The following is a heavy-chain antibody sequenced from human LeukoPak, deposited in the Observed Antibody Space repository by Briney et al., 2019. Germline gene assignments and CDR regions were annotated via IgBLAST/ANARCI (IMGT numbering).Heavy chain of an antibody. V-gene: IGHV4-39*07. CDR3: ARVVDCSSTSCYSFDY. CDR2: FYYGGIT. CDR1: GGSVSSSNYH. Sequence: SETLSLTCSVSGGSVSSSNYHWDWIRLPPGKGLEWIGSFYYGGITYYNPSLKSRVTISVDTSKNQFSLKLSSVTAADTAVYYCARVVDCSSTSCYSFDYWGQGTLVTVSS. J-gene: IGHJ4*02. D-gene: IGHD2-2*02.